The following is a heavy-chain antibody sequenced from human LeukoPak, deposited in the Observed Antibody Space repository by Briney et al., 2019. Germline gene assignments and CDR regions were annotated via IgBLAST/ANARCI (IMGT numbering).Heavy chain of an antibody. CDR1: GFTFSSYS. CDR3: ARGTMFPYYFDY. Sequence: GGSLRLSCGVTGFTFSSYSMCWVRQAPGKGLEWVSFISSSSSYIYYADSVKGRFTISRDNAKNSLYLQMNSLRAEDTAVYYCARGTMFPYYFDYWGQGTLVTVSP. D-gene: IGHD3-10*02. J-gene: IGHJ4*02. V-gene: IGHV3-21*01. CDR2: ISSSSSYI.